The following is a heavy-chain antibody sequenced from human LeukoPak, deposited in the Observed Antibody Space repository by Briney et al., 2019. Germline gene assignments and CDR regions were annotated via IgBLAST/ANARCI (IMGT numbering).Heavy chain of an antibody. J-gene: IGHJ6*02. CDR2: INHSGST. CDR3: ARGLNDTLTGYPNRYYYYGMDV. D-gene: IGHD3-9*01. Sequence: PSETLSLTCAVYGGSFSGYYWSWIRQPPGKGLEWIGEINHSGSTNYNPSLKSRVTISVDTSKNQFSLKLSSVTAADTAVYYCARGLNDTLTGYPNRYYYYGMDVWGQGTTVTVSS. CDR1: GGSFSGYY. V-gene: IGHV4-34*01.